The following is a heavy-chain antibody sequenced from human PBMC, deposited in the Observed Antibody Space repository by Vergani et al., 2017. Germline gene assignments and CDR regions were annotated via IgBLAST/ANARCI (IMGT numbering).Heavy chain of an antibody. Sequence: EVQLVESGGGLVKPGGSLRLSCAASGFTFSSYSMNWVRQAPGKGLEWVSSISSSSRYIYYAHSVKGRFTISRDNAKNSLYLQMNSLRAEDTDVYYCARDPPAELWFGELSGGMDVWGEGTTVTVSS. CDR3: ARDPPAELWFGELSGGMDV. J-gene: IGHJ6*04. CDR1: GFTFSSYS. V-gene: IGHV3-21*01. CDR2: ISSSSRYI. D-gene: IGHD3-10*01.